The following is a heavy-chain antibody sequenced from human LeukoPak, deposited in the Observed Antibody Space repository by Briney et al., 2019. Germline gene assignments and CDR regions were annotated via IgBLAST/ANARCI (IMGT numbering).Heavy chain of an antibody. D-gene: IGHD5-18*01. J-gene: IGHJ4*02. CDR1: GFTFSSYW. V-gene: IGHV3-7*01. CDR3: ARVQALRYSYGTYFDY. Sequence: PGGSLRLSCAASGFTFSSYWMSWVRQAPGKGLEWVANIKQDGSEKYYVDSVKGRFTISRDNAKNSLYLQMNSLRAEDTAVYYCARVQALRYSYGTYFDYWGQGTLVTVSS. CDR2: IKQDGSEK.